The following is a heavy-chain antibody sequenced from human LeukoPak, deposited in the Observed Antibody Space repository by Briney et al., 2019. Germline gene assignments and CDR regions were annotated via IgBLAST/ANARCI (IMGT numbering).Heavy chain of an antibody. V-gene: IGHV1-2*02. J-gene: IGHJ6*03. CDR2: INPNSGGT. CDR3: ARDGGVDTGFDYYYYYYMDV. CDR1: GYTFTGYY. D-gene: IGHD5-18*01. Sequence: ASVKVSCKASGYTFTGYYMHWVRQAPGQGLEWMGWINPNSGGTNYAQKFQGRVTMTTDTSTITAYRELRSLRSDDTAVYYCARDGGVDTGFDYYYYYYMDVWGKGTTVTVSS.